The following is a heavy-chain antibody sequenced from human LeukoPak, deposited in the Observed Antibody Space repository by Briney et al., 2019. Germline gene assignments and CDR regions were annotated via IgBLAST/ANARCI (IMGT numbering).Heavy chain of an antibody. CDR1: GYTFTGYY. CDR3: ARAGGYDYVWGRFWAFDI. Sequence: GASVKVSCKASGYTFTGYYMHWVRQAPGQGLEWMGWINPNSGGTNYAQKFQGRVTMTRDTSISTAYMELSRLRSDDTAVYYCARAGGYDYVWGRFWAFDIWGQGTMVTVSS. CDR2: INPNSGGT. D-gene: IGHD3-16*01. V-gene: IGHV1-2*02. J-gene: IGHJ3*02.